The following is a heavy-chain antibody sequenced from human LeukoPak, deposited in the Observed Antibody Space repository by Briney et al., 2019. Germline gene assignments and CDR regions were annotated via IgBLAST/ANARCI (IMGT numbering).Heavy chain of an antibody. CDR2: INPSGGST. CDR3: ARVHYYDSSGYYYFDY. J-gene: IGHJ4*02. V-gene: IGHV1-46*01. D-gene: IGHD3-22*01. CDR1: GFTFTSYF. Sequence: ASVKVSCKASGFTFTSYFIYWVRQAPGQGLEWMGIINPSGGSTGYPQKFQGRVTMTRDTSTSTVYMELSSLRSEDAAVYYCARVHYYDSSGYYYFDYWGQGTLVTVSS.